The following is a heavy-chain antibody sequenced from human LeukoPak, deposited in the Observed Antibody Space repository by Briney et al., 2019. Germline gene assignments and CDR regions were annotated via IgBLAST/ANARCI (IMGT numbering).Heavy chain of an antibody. CDR3: ASLFVYGSVAEALDY. CDR2: INEDGSEK. CDR1: AFTFSRYW. J-gene: IGHJ4*02. V-gene: IGHV3-7*01. Sequence: GGSLRLSCAASAFTFSRYWTTWVRQAPGKGLEWVANINEDGSEKYYLDSVRGRFTISRDNAKNSLYLQMDSLRAEDTAVYYCASLFVYGSVAEALDYWGQGALVTVSS. D-gene: IGHD3-10*01.